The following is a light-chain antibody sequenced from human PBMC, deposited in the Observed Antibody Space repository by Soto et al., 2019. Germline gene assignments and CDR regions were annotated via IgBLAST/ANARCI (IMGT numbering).Light chain of an antibody. CDR1: DSIKTC. CDR2: RAS. J-gene: IGKJ2*02. CDR3: QQYNNYPST. V-gene: IGKV1-5*01. Sequence: DIQMTQSPSSVSASIGDRVTITCRACDSIKTCLSSYHHNPRKAPKFLIYRASSLESAVPSRFSGSGSRTEFTLTISNLQPDDFSTYFCQQYNNYPSTFGQGTKLDI.